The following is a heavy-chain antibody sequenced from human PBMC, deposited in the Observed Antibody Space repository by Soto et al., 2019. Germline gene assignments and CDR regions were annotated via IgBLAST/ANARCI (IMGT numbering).Heavy chain of an antibody. J-gene: IGHJ3*02. V-gene: IGHV4-59*08. CDR3: ARGPYCSGGSCYSDDAFDI. Sequence: PSETLSLTCTVSGGSISSYYWSWIRQPPGKGLEWIGYIYYSGSTNYNPSLKSRVTISVDTSKNQFSLKLSSVTAADTAVYYCARGPYCSGGSCYSDDAFDIWGQGTMVNVSS. CDR1: GGSISSYY. D-gene: IGHD2-15*01. CDR2: IYYSGST.